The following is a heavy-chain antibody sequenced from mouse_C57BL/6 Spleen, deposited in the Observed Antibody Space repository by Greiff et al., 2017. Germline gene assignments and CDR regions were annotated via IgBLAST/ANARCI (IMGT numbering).Heavy chain of an antibody. CDR3: ARLGGYDEDGNYCDY. V-gene: IGHV1-76*01. CDR2: IYPGSGNT. CDR1: GYTLTDYY. D-gene: IGHD2-2*01. Sequence: QVQLKESGAELVRPGASVKLSCKASGYTLTDYYINWVKQRPGQGLEWIARIYPGSGNTYYNEKFKGKATLTAEKSSSTAYMQLSSLTSEDSAVYFCARLGGYDEDGNYCDYWGQGTTLTVSS. J-gene: IGHJ2*01.